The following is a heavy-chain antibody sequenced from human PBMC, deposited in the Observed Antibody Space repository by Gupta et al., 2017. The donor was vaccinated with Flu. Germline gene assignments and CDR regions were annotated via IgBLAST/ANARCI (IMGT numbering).Heavy chain of an antibody. CDR2: ISPIFGTA. CDR1: GGTFSRYA. V-gene: IGHV1-69*01. D-gene: IGHD2-15*01. CDR3: ARVGVVVVAATRTDNWFDP. Sequence: QVQLVQSGAEVKKPGSSVKVSCKASGGTFSRYAISWVRQASGQGLDWMGGISPIFGTAKYAQKFQGRVTITADESTSTAYMELSSLRSEDTAVYDCARVGVVVVAATRTDNWFDPWGQGTLVTVSS. J-gene: IGHJ5*02.